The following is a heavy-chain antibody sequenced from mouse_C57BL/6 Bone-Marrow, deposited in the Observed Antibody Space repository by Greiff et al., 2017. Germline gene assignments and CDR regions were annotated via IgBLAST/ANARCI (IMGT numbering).Heavy chain of an antibody. CDR1: GYTFTAYT. CDR2: FYPSAGST. V-gene: IGHV1-78*01. Sequence: QVQLQQSDAELVKPGASVKISCKVSGYTFTAYTIHWMKQSPEQGLEWIGYFYPSAGSTKYNEKFKGKATLTADKSSSTAYMQLSRLTSEDSAVYFCARWGDYDYAMDYWGQGTSVTVSS. J-gene: IGHJ4*01. CDR3: ARWGDYDYAMDY. D-gene: IGHD1-1*01.